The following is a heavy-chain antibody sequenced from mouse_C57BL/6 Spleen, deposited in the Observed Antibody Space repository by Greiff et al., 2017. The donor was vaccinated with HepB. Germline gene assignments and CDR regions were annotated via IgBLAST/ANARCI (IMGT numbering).Heavy chain of an antibody. D-gene: IGHD2-4*01. CDR2: ISDGGSYT. Sequence: EVKLVESGGGLVKPGGSLKLSCAASGFTFSSYAMSWVRQTPEKRLEWVATISDGGSYTYYPDNVKGRFTISRDNAKNNLYLQMSHLKSEDTAMYYCARGGDDYDSPYAMDYWGQGTSVTVSS. CDR1: GFTFSSYA. V-gene: IGHV5-4*03. J-gene: IGHJ4*01. CDR3: ARGGDDYDSPYAMDY.